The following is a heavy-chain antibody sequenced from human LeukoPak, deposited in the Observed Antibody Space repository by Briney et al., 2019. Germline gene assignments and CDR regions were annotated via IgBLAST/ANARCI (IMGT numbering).Heavy chain of an antibody. J-gene: IGHJ4*02. V-gene: IGHV4-59*02. CDR1: GGSVSNYY. D-gene: IGHD3-10*01. CDR2: ISHSGSV. Sequence: SETLSLTCTVSGGSVSNYYWSWIRHSPGKGLEWIGYISHSGSVNYNPSLKSRVTMSVDTSKNQFSLKLSSVTAADTAVYYCARVKGREGSTVIIDYWGQGTLVTVSS. CDR3: ARVKGREGSTVIIDY.